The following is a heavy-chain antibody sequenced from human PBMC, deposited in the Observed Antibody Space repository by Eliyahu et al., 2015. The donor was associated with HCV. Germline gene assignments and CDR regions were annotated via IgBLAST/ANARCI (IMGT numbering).Heavy chain of an antibody. D-gene: IGHD3-9*01. CDR2: ISYDGSNK. V-gene: IGHV3-30*18. J-gene: IGHJ4*02. CDR1: GFTFXSYG. CDR3: AKDRPLYYDVLTGFDY. Sequence: QVQLVESGGGVVQPGRSLRLSCAASGFTFXSYGMHWVRQAPGKGLEWVAVISYDGSNKYYADSVKGRFTISRDNSKNTLYLQMNSLRAEDTAVYYCAKDRPLYYDVLTGFDYWGQGTLVTVSS.